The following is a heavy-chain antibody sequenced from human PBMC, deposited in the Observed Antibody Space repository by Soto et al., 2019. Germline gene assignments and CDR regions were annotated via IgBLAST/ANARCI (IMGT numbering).Heavy chain of an antibody. V-gene: IGHV4-38-2*01. CDR3: GRNNTNDGRGHKGFDY. CDR2: VYYRGST. CDR1: GNSIISRHY. J-gene: IGHJ4*02. D-gene: IGHD1-1*01. Sequence: RSLTCAVSGNSIISRHYWGSIRQPPGKVLEWFRRVYYRGSTHYNRSLKSRVNISVETCKNQVALRRRYVNAADTAVYDCGRNNTNDGRGHKGFDYWGQGTVVTVSS.